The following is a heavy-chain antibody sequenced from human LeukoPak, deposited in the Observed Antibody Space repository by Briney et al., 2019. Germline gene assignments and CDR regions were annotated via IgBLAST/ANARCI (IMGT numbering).Heavy chain of an antibody. Sequence: SETLSLTCTVSGGSISSGSYYWSWIRQPAGKGLEWIGRIYTSGSTNYNPSLKSRVTISVDASKNQFSLKLSSVTAADTAVYYCARDRGQQWLPRSGGRYYYYMDVWGKGTTVTISS. J-gene: IGHJ6*03. CDR2: IYTSGST. V-gene: IGHV4-61*02. D-gene: IGHD6-19*01. CDR1: GGSISSGSYY. CDR3: ARDRGQQWLPRSGGRYYYYMDV.